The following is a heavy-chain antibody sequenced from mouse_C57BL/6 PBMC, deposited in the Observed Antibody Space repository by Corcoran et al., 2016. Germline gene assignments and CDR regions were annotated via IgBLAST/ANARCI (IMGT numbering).Heavy chain of an antibody. CDR1: GYTFTDYY. Sequence: EVQLQQSGPELVKPEASVQISCKASGYTFTDYYMNWVKQSHGKSLEWIGDINPNNGGTSYNQKFKGKATLTVDKSSSTAYMELRSLPSEDSAVYYCARGYGRAWFSYWCQGTLVTVSA. CDR2: INPNNGGT. J-gene: IGHJ3*01. V-gene: IGHV1-26*01. CDR3: ARGYGRAWFSY. D-gene: IGHD1-1*01.